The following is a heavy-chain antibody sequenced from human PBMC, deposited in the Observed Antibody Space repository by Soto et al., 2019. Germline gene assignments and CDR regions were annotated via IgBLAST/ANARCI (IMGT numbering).Heavy chain of an antibody. Sequence: ASVKVSCKSSGYTFTSYYMHWVRQAPGQGLEWMGIINPSGGSTSYAQKFQGRVTMTRNTSISTAYMELSSLRSEDTAVYYCAVNCGGDCYSIGDFDYWGQGTLVTVSS. CDR2: INPSGGST. CDR3: AVNCGGDCYSIGDFDY. V-gene: IGHV1-46*01. J-gene: IGHJ4*02. D-gene: IGHD2-21*01. CDR1: GYTFTSYY.